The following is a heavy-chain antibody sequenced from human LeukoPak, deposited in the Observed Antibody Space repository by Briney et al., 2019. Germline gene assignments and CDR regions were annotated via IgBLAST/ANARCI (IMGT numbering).Heavy chain of an antibody. CDR2: INPSGGST. Sequence: GASVKVSCKASGYTFTSYYMHWVRQAPGQGLEWMGIINPSGGSTSYAQKFQGRVTMTRDTSTSTVYMELSSLRSEDTAVYYCARDPRLTGYKGYFDYWGQGTLVTVSS. V-gene: IGHV1-46*01. CDR1: GYTFTSYY. D-gene: IGHD7-27*01. CDR3: ARDPRLTGYKGYFDY. J-gene: IGHJ4*02.